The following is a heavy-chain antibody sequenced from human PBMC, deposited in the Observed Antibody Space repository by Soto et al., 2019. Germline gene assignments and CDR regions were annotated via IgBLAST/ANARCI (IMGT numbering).Heavy chain of an antibody. CDR1: GFTFSSYS. CDR2: ISSSSSYI. Sequence: GGSLRLSCAASGFTFSSYSMNWVRQDPGKGLEWVSSISSSSSYIYYADSVKGRFTISRDNAKNSLYLQMNSLRAEDTAVYYCARVQGDIVVVVAAPYGMDVWGQGTTVTVSS. D-gene: IGHD2-15*01. J-gene: IGHJ6*02. V-gene: IGHV3-21*01. CDR3: ARVQGDIVVVVAAPYGMDV.